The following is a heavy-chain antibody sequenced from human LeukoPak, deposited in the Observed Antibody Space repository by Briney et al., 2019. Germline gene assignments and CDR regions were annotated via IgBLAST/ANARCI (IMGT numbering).Heavy chain of an antibody. D-gene: IGHD1-26*01. CDR2: INSDGGTT. Sequence: PGGSLRLSCAASGFTFSSYWMHWVRQAPGKGLVWVSRINSDGGTTTYADSVKGRFTISRDNAKNTLYLQMNSLRAEDTAVYYCARSPLSGSPYWGQGTLVTVSS. V-gene: IGHV3-74*01. CDR3: ARSPLSGSPY. J-gene: IGHJ4*02. CDR1: GFTFSSYW.